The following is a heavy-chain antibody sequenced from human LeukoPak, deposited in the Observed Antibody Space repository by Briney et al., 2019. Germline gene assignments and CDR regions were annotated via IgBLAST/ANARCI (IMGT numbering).Heavy chain of an antibody. CDR3: ARDRSIGGFDI. D-gene: IGHD3-22*01. Sequence: GGSLRLSCATSGFVFSHFWMTWARQAPGKGLEWVANIEQNGAEKYYVDSVKGRFTISRDNSKNSLFLQMDTLRAEDTAVYYCARDRSIGGFDIWGQGTMVTVSS. CDR2: IEQNGAEK. V-gene: IGHV3-7*05. CDR1: GFVFSHFW. J-gene: IGHJ3*02.